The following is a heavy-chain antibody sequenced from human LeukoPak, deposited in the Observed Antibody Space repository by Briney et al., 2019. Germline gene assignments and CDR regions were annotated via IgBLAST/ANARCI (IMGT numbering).Heavy chain of an antibody. CDR3: ARSFIMVRGVIILGY. CDR2: MNPNSGNT. Sequence: APVKVSCKASGYTFTSYDINWVRQATGQGLEWMGWMNPNSGNTGYAQKFQGRVTMTRNTSISTAYMELSSLRSEDTAVYYCARSFIMVRGVIILGYWGQGTLVTVSS. D-gene: IGHD3-10*01. J-gene: IGHJ4*02. V-gene: IGHV1-8*01. CDR1: GYTFTSYD.